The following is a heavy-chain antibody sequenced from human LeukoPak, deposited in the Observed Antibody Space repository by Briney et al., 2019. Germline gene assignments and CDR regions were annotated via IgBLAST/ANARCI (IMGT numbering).Heavy chain of an antibody. D-gene: IGHD1-26*01. CDR1: GFSFSNYG. CDR3: VQWDRLPTADY. V-gene: IGHV3-30*02. J-gene: IGHJ4*02. CDR2: IVYTGNKK. Sequence: GSLKLSCAGSGFSFSNYGIHWVRQAPGKGLGWVAFIVYTGNKKYYADSVKGRFTISRDNSKNTLYLQMSSLTAEDTAVYCCVQWDRLPTADYWGKGTLVTVSS.